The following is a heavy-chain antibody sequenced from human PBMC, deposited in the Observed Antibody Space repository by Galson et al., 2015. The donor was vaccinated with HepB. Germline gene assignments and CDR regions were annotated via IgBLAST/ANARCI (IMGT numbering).Heavy chain of an antibody. V-gene: IGHV3-21*01. CDR3: ARRFSTGLDY. J-gene: IGHJ4*02. CDR1: GFTFSSYT. CDR2: ISYDSSHI. Sequence: SLRLSCAASGFTFSSYTIHWVRQAPGKGLEWVSSISYDSSHIYYADSVKGRFTISRDNAKNSLSLQMNSLRADDTGVFYCARRFSTGLDYWGQGTQVTVSS. D-gene: IGHD1-1*01.